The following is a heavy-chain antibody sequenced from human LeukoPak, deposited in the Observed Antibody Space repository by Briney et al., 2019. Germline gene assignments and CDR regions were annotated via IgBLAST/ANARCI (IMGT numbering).Heavy chain of an antibody. CDR2: IKQDGSEK. J-gene: IGHJ3*02. Sequence: PGGSLRLSCAAFEFRFSNYWMTWVRQAPGKGLEWVADIKQDGSEKYYVDSVRGRFTISRQNAKNSLFLQMNSLGAEDTAVYYCARHRNGGSQDDAFDIWGQGTMVTVSS. CDR1: EFRFSNYW. V-gene: IGHV3-7*01. CDR3: ARHRNGGSQDDAFDI. D-gene: IGHD2-15*01.